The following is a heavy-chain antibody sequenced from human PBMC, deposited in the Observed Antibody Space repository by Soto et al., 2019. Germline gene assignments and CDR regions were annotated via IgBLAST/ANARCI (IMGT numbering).Heavy chain of an antibody. CDR2: ISASGGSR. J-gene: IGHJ1*01. V-gene: IGHV3-23*01. D-gene: IGHD2-15*01. CDR3: ANSLETTYCNGDTCYDWGEYFQH. Sequence: EVQLLESGGGLVRPGGSLRLSCAASGFTFNTHAMNWVRQAPGKGLEWLSTISASGGSRSYVDSAKGRFTISRDNSKNTLYLQMLSLRAEDTAVYYCANSLETTYCNGDTCYDWGEYFQHWGPGTQVTVSS. CDR1: GFTFNTHA.